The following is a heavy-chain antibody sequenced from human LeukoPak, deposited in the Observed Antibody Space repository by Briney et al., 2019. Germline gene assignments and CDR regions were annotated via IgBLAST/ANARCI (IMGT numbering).Heavy chain of an antibody. CDR1: GFTFSSYS. Sequence: NPGGSLRLSCAAFGFTFSSYSMNWVRQAPGKGLEWVSSISSSSSYIYYADSVKGRFTISRDNAKNSLYLQMNSLRAEDTAVYYCARGPTYGDYLDYWGQGTLVTVSS. V-gene: IGHV3-21*01. CDR3: ARGPTYGDYLDY. J-gene: IGHJ4*02. D-gene: IGHD4-17*01. CDR2: ISSSSSYI.